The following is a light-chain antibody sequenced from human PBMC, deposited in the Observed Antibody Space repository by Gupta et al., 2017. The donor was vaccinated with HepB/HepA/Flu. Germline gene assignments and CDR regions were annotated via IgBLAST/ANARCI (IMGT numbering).Light chain of an antibody. V-gene: IGKV1-39*01. CDR2: AAS. CDR3: QQNNITPLT. J-gene: IGKJ4*01. CDR1: QLINSY. Sequence: IQMTQSPSSLSAFIADRATITCRTSQLINSYLNWYQQKSGNAPKLLIYAASNLQSGVPRRFSGSGSGTDFTLTISRLQPEDFATYYCQQNNITPLTFGGGTKVEIK.